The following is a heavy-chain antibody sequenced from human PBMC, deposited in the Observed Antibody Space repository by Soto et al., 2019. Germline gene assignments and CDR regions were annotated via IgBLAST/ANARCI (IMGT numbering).Heavy chain of an antibody. CDR2: ISYDGSSK. D-gene: IGHD4-4*01. Sequence: PGGSLRLSCTASGFTFSSYAMPWVRQAPGKGLEWVAVISYDGSSKYYADSVKGRFTISRDNSKNTMYLQMNSLRVEDTAVYYCAKDLDDYSSAIDFWGQGTLVTVSS. CDR3: AKDLDDYSSAIDF. J-gene: IGHJ4*02. V-gene: IGHV3-30-3*01. CDR1: GFTFSSYA.